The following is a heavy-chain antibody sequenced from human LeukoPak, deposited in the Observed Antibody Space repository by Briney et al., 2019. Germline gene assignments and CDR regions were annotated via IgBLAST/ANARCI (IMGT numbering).Heavy chain of an antibody. CDR3: ARDSGGSYAPHEDY. V-gene: IGHV6-1*01. Sequence: SQTLSLTCAISGDSVSSNSAAWNWIRQSPSRGLEWLGRTYYRSKWYNDYEVSVKSRMTINPDTSKNQFSLQLNSVTPEDTAVYYCARDSGGSYAPHEDYWGQGTLVTVSS. CDR1: GDSVSSNSAA. D-gene: IGHD1-26*01. CDR2: TYYRSKWYN. J-gene: IGHJ4*02.